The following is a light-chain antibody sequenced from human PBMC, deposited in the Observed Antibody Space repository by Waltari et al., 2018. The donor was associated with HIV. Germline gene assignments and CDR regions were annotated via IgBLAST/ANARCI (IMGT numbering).Light chain of an antibody. CDR3: QQYYSTPWT. CDR1: QSVLYRSNNKEY. Sequence: DIVMTQSPDSLAVSLGERAPINCKSSQSVLYRSNNKEYLAWYQQKPGQPPKLLIYWASTRESGVPDRFSGSGSGTDFTLSISSLLAEDVAVYYCQQYYSTPWTFGQGTRVEIK. V-gene: IGKV4-1*01. CDR2: WAS. J-gene: IGKJ1*01.